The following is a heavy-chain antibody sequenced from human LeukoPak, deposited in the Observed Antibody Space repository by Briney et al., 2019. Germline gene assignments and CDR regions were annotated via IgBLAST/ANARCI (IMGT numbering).Heavy chain of an antibody. CDR2: ISSNGIYT. J-gene: IGHJ3*01. D-gene: IGHD4-17*01. CDR1: GFSFSDCG. CDR3: ARGPTVITFNAFDV. V-gene: IGHV3-64*01. Sequence: PGGSLRLSCAASGFSFSDCGMYWVRQAPGKGLEHVSGISSNGIYTYYANSVKGRFTISRDNSKNTLYLQMGSLRPEDMGVYYCARGPTVITFNAFDVWGQGTMVTVSS.